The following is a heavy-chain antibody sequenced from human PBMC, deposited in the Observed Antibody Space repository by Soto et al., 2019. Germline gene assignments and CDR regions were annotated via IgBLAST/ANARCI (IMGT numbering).Heavy chain of an antibody. CDR2: INAGNGNT. D-gene: IGHD1-26*01. CDR3: ARPIVGMFDP. V-gene: IGHV1-3*05. CDR1: GYTFTSYA. Sequence: QVQLVQSGAEEKKPGASVKVSCKASGYTFTSYAMHWVRQAPGQRLEWMGWINAGNGNTKXSQKFQGRVTITRDTXXXXXXXXXXSLRSEDTAVYYCARPIVGMFDPWGQGTLVTVSS. J-gene: IGHJ5*02.